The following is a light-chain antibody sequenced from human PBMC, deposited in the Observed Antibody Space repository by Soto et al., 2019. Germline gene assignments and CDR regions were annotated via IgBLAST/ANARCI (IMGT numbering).Light chain of an antibody. V-gene: IGKV1-5*03. Sequence: DIQMTQSPSTLSASVGDRVTITCRASQSISDWLAWYQQKPGKAPKLLIYKASSLESGVPSRFSGSGSGTDFTLNISSLQPDDFATYYCQQYNSYSRTFGQGTKVE. CDR3: QQYNSYSRT. CDR1: QSISDW. J-gene: IGKJ1*01. CDR2: KAS.